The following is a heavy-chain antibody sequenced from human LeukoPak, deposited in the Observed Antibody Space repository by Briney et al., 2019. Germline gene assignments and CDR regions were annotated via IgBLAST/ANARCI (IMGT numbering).Heavy chain of an antibody. J-gene: IGHJ4*02. Sequence: PGGSLRLSCAASGFTVSSNYMSWVRQAPGKGLEWVSVIYSGGSTYYADSVKGRFTISRDNSKNTLYLQMNSLRAGDTAVYYCARGGGDEYYYDSSGYPFDYWGQGTLVTVSS. CDR3: ARGGGDEYYYDSSGYPFDY. CDR2: IYSGGST. CDR1: GFTVSSNY. V-gene: IGHV3-66*02. D-gene: IGHD3-22*01.